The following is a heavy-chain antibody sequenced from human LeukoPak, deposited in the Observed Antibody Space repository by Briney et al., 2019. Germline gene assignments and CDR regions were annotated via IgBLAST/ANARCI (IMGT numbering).Heavy chain of an antibody. CDR2: INSYNSKT. CDR3: ARWDVGTNSDRDY. J-gene: IGHJ4*02. Sequence: ASVKVSCKASGYTFTNYGINWVRQAPGQGLEWMGWINSYNSKTNYAQKLQGRVTMTTDTSTSTVSMELRSLTSDDTAVFYCARWDVGTNSDRDYSGQGTLVNVSS. D-gene: IGHD1-26*01. CDR1: GYTFTNYG. V-gene: IGHV1-18*01.